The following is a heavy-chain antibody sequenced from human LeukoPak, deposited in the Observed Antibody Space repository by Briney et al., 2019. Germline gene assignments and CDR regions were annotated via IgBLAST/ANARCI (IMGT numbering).Heavy chain of an antibody. J-gene: IGHJ4*02. Sequence: GESLKISCKGSVYSFTSYWIGCVRQMPGKGLELMGIIYPGDSDTRYSPSFQGQVTISADKSISTAYLQWSSLKASDTAMYYCARLNSGSYEGFDYWGQGTLVTVSS. CDR1: VYSFTSYW. V-gene: IGHV5-51*01. D-gene: IGHD1-26*01. CDR2: IYPGDSDT. CDR3: ARLNSGSYEGFDY.